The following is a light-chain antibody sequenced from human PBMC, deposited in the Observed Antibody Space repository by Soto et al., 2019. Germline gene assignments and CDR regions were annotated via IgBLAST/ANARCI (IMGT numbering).Light chain of an antibody. CDR1: SSNVGSYNL. CDR3: CSYAGSSTVV. V-gene: IGLV2-23*01. Sequence: QSALTQPPSVSGSPGQSITISCTGTSSNVGSYNLVSWYQQPPGTAPKLIIYEGSKRPSGVSNRFSGSKSGNTASLTISGLPAEDAADYYCCSYAGSSTVVFGGGTKLTVL. CDR2: EGS. J-gene: IGLJ2*01.